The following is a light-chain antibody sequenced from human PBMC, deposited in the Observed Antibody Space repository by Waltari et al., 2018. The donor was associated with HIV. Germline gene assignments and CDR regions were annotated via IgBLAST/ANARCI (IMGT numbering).Light chain of an antibody. CDR3: QKYDSAPRT. Sequence: DIRMTQSPSSLSASVGDRVTITCRASQGINNYLAWYQQNPGKVPKLLIYDASTLQSGVPSRFRGSRSGTDFTLTISSLQPEDVGTYYCQKYDSAPRTFGRGTKVEIK. CDR2: DAS. CDR1: QGINNY. V-gene: IGKV1-27*01. J-gene: IGKJ1*01.